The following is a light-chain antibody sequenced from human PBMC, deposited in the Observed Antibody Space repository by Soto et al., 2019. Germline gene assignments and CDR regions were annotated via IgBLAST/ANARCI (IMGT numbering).Light chain of an antibody. J-gene: IGKJ2*01. CDR1: QNISNN. CDR2: GAS. Sequence: EIVMTQSPATLSVSPGERATLSCRANQNISNNLAWYQQKPGRSPRLLIYGASTRATGIPARFSGSGSGTEFTLTISSLQSEDFAVYYCQQYNYWPPYTFGQGTKLEIK. CDR3: QQYNYWPPYT. V-gene: IGKV3-15*01.